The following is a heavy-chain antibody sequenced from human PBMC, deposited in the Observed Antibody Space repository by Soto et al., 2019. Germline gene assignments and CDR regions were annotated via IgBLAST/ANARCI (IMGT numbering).Heavy chain of an antibody. D-gene: IGHD3-9*01. V-gene: IGHV4-30-4*01. CDR3: ARVNILTGLDAFDI. CDR2: IFYSGNT. CDR1: GGSISSGDYY. J-gene: IGHJ3*02. Sequence: QVQLQESGPGLVKPSQTLSLTCTVSGGSISSGDYYWSWIRQPPGKGLEWIGYIFYSGNTYYNPSLKRRVTVRVITYXNQFSLRLSSVTAADTAVFYCARVNILTGLDAFDIWGQGTMVTVSS.